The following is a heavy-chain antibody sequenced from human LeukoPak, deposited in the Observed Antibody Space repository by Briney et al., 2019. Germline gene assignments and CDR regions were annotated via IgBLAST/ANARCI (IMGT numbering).Heavy chain of an antibody. CDR1: GGSFSGYY. CDR2: ISHSGST. V-gene: IGHV4-34*01. CDR3: ARGLGYSSSPFDY. D-gene: IGHD6-13*01. J-gene: IGHJ4*02. Sequence: PSETLSLTCAVYGGSFSGYYWSWIRQPPGKRLEWIGEISHSGSTNYNPSLKSRVTISVDTSKNQFSLKLSSVTAADTAVYYCARGLGYSSSPFDYWGQGTLVTVSS.